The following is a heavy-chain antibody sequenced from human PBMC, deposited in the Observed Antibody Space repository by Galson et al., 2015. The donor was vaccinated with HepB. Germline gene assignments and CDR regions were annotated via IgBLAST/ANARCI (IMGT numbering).Heavy chain of an antibody. D-gene: IGHD3/OR15-3a*01. CDR3: ARDDLRADFDY. J-gene: IGHJ4*02. V-gene: IGHV6-1*01. Sequence: CAISGDSVSSNSVAWNWIRQSPWRGLEWLGRTSYRSKWYNEYALSVKSRIIINSDTSKNQFSLQLNSVTPEDTAVYYCARDDLRADFDYWGQGTPVTVSS. CDR1: GDSVSSNSVA. CDR2: TSYRSKWYN.